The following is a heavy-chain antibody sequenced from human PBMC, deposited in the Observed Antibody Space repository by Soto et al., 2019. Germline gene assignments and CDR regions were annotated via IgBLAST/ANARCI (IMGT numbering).Heavy chain of an antibody. V-gene: IGHV4-59*01. Sequence: QVQLQESGPGLVKPSETLSLTCTVSGGSISSYYWSWIRQPPGKGLEWIGYIYYSGSTNYNPSLKSRVTISVDTSKNQFSLMLSSVTAADTAVYYCARVAVEGYFDYWGQGTLVTVSS. CDR2: IYYSGST. D-gene: IGHD2-15*01. J-gene: IGHJ4*02. CDR1: GGSISSYY. CDR3: ARVAVEGYFDY.